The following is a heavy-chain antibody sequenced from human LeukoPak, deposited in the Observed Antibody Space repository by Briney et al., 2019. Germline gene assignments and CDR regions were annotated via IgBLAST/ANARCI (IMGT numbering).Heavy chain of an antibody. CDR2: FYYNGSP. CDR1: GGSISSSSYY. Sequence: SETLSLTCTVSGGSISSSSYYWGWIRQPPGKGLQRIGIFYYNGSPYYHRSLTIRLTISVVTSQTQFSLKLTDVTAADTTVYYCARRPLLWFGEYGYWGQGTLVTVSS. D-gene: IGHD3-10*01. V-gene: IGHV4-39*01. J-gene: IGHJ4*02. CDR3: ARRPLLWFGEYGY.